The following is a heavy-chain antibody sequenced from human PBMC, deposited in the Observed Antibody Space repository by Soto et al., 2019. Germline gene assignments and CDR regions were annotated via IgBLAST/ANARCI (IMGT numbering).Heavy chain of an antibody. CDR1: GGTFSSYA. CDR3: ARDYKPAAMSGYYYYGMDV. V-gene: IGHV1-69*01. CDR2: IIPIFGTA. J-gene: IGHJ6*02. Sequence: QVQLVQSGAEVKKPGSSVKVSCKASGGTFSSYAISWVRQAPGQGLEWMGGIIPIFGTANYAQKCQGRVTITADECTSTTYMELSSLRSEDTAVYYCARDYKPAAMSGYYYYGMDVWGQGTTVTVSS. D-gene: IGHD2-2*01.